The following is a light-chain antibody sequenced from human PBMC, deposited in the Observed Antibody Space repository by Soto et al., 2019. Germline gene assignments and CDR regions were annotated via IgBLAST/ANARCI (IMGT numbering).Light chain of an antibody. Sequence: QSALTQPASVSGSPGQSITISCTGTSSDVGGYNYVSWYQQHPGKAPKLMIYEVSNRPSGVSNRFSGSKSGNTASLTISGLQAEDEADYYCSSYTSSILYVFGTGTNVTVL. CDR2: EVS. CDR1: SSDVGGYNY. CDR3: SSYTSSILYV. J-gene: IGLJ1*01. V-gene: IGLV2-14*01.